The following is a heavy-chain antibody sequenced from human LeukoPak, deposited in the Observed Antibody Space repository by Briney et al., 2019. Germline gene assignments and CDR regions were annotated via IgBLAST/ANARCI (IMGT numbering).Heavy chain of an antibody. CDR1: GYTFTSYA. V-gene: IGHV1-3*01. CDR3: ARENRIAARDNPLNY. Sequence: ASVKVSCTASGYTFTSYAMHWVRQAPGQRLEWVGWINAGNGNTKYSQKFQGRVTITRDTSASTAYMELSSLRSEDTAVYYCARENRIAARDNPLNYWGQGTLVTVSS. D-gene: IGHD6-6*01. J-gene: IGHJ4*02. CDR2: INAGNGNT.